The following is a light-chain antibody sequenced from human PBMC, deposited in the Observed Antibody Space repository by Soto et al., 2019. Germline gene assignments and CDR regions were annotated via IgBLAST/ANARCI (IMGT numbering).Light chain of an antibody. V-gene: IGKV1-5*03. CDR1: QSITGG. J-gene: IGKJ1*01. CDR3: QQYSSYPWT. CDR2: KAS. Sequence: DIQMTQSPSTLSASVGDRLTITCRASQSITGGLAWYQLKPGKAPNLLIYKASTLESEVPSRFSGSGSGTEFTLTISSLQPDDFATYYCQQYSSYPWTFGQGTKVEIK.